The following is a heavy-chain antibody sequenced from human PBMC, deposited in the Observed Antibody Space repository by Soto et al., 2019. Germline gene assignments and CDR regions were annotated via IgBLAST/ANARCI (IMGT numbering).Heavy chain of an antibody. J-gene: IGHJ4*02. D-gene: IGHD2-2*01. CDR3: ARSIYAYSYQYFDS. Sequence: PSETLSLTCTVSGGSVSSRYHYWGWIRQPPGKGLEWIGSIYYSGNTYYSPSLKSRVTISVDSSKHQLSLKLSSVTAADTAVYFCARSIYAYSYQYFDSWGQGTLVTVSS. V-gene: IGHV4-39*01. CDR1: GGSVSSRYHY. CDR2: IYYSGNT.